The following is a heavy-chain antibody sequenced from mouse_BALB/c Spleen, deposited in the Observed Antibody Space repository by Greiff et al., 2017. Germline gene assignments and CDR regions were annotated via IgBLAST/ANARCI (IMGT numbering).Heavy chain of an antibody. J-gene: IGHJ1*01. CDR1: GYTFTSYW. CDR2: IYPGNSDT. CDR3: TKSNWDSYWYFDV. V-gene: IGHV1-5*01. Sequence: VQLQQSGTVLARPGASVKMSCKASGYTFTSYWMHWVKQRPGQGLEWIGAIYPGNSDTSYNQKFKGKAKLTAVTSTSTAYMELSSLTNEDSAVYYCTKSNWDSYWYFDVWGAGTTVTVSS. D-gene: IGHD4-1*01.